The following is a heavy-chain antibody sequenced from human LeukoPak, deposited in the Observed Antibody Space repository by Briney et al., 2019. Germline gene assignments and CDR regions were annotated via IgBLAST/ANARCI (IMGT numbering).Heavy chain of an antibody. V-gene: IGHV1-18*01. D-gene: IGHD3-22*01. CDR3: ARAMDSSGYYRGLMDY. J-gene: IGHJ4*02. CDR2: ISAYNGNT. Sequence: ASAKVSCKASGYTFTNYAFSWVRQAPGQGLEWMGWISAYNGNTIHAQKLQGRVTMTTDTSTNTAYMELRSLRSDDTAVYYCARAMDSSGYYRGLMDYWGQGTLVTVSS. CDR1: GYTFTNYA.